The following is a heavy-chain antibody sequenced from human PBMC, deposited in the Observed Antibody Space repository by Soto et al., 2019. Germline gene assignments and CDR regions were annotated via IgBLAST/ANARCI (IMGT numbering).Heavy chain of an antibody. Sequence: GGSLRLSCAASGFTFSDSWMDWARQVPGKGTEWVANINQDGSGKNYVDSVKGRFTISRDNAKNSLYLQMNSLRAEDTAVYYCASLGRHGWGQGTTVTVSS. CDR3: ASLGRHG. CDR2: INQDGSGK. J-gene: IGHJ6*02. V-gene: IGHV3-7*01. CDR1: GFTFSDSW. D-gene: IGHD3-16*01.